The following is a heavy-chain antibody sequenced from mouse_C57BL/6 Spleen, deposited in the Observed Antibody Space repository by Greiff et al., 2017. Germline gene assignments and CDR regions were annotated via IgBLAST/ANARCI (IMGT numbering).Heavy chain of an antibody. V-gene: IGHV7-3*01. Sequence: EVKVVESGGGLVQPGGSLSLSCAASGFTFTDYYMSWVRQPPGKALEWLGFISNKANGYSTEYSVSVKGRFTISRDNSQSILYLQMNALRAEDSATYYCARSLFPYAMDCWGQGTSVTVAT. J-gene: IGHJ4*01. CDR2: ISNKANGYST. D-gene: IGHD6-1*01. CDR3: ARSLFPYAMDC. CDR1: GFTFTDYY.